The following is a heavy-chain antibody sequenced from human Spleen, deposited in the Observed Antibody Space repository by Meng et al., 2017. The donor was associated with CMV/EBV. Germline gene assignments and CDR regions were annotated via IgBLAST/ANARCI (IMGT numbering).Heavy chain of an antibody. J-gene: IGHJ4*02. V-gene: IGHV6-1*01. CDR2: TYYRSKWYN. CDR3: ARVAHLTTYDSSGYPDY. Sequence: SETLSLTCAISGDSVSSNSAAWNWIRQSPSRGLEWLGRTYYRSKWYNDYAVSVKSRITINPDTSKNQFSLQLNSVPPEDTAVYYCARVAHLTTYDSSGYPDYWGQGTLVTVSS. CDR1: GDSVSSNSAA. D-gene: IGHD3-22*01.